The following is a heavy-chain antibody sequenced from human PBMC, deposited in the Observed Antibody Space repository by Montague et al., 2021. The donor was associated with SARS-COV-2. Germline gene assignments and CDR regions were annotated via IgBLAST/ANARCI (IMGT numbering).Heavy chain of an antibody. Sequence: SETLSLTCTVSGASITSSNWWNLVRQPPGKGLEWIGQIYHSGSTYYNPSLKSRITLSLDKSKNQFSLNLSSVTAADTAVYYCARQIQQVVLSPAKLTNWFDPWGLGTLVTVSS. J-gene: IGHJ5*02. V-gene: IGHV4-4*02. CDR3: ARQIQQVVLSPAKLTNWFDP. D-gene: IGHD2-15*01. CDR2: IYHSGST. CDR1: GASITSSNW.